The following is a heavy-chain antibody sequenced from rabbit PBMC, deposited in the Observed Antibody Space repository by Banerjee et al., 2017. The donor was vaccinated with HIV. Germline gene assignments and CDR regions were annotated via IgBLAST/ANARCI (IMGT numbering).Heavy chain of an antibody. J-gene: IGHJ4*01. CDR1: GLDFSSNYC. D-gene: IGHD2-1*01. Sequence: QEQLVESGGGLVQPEGSLTLTCKASGLDFSSNYCICWVRQAPGRGLELIACIYTTSGSTWYASWVNGRFTISRSTSLNTVDLQMTSLTAADTATYFCARDMDYALGSAIDLNLWGQGTLVTVS. CDR3: ARDMDYALGSAIDLNL. V-gene: IGHV1S43*01. CDR2: IYTTSGST.